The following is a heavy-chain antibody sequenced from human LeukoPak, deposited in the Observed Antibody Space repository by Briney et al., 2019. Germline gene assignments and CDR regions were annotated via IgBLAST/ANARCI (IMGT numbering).Heavy chain of an antibody. CDR3: AKDTPGDYYYDSSRPFDY. Sequence: PGGSLRLSCAASGFTFSSYAMSWVRQAPGKGLEWVSAISGSGGSTYYADSVKGRFTISRDNSKNTLYLQMNSLRAEDTAVYYCAKDTPGDYYYDSSRPFDYWGQGTLVTVSS. D-gene: IGHD3-22*01. J-gene: IGHJ4*02. V-gene: IGHV3-23*01. CDR1: GFTFSSYA. CDR2: ISGSGGST.